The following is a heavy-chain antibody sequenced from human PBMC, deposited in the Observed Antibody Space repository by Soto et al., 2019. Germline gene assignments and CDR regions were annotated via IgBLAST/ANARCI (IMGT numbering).Heavy chain of an antibody. D-gene: IGHD2-8*01. J-gene: IGHJ3*02. CDR3: ARSRLISRRGPQGAFDI. V-gene: IGHV5-51*01. CDR2: IYPGDSDT. CDR1: GYSFTSYW. Sequence: PGESLKISCKGSGYSFTSYWIGWVRQMPGKGLEWMGIIYPGDSDTRYSPSFQGQVTISADKSISTAYLQWSSLKASDTAMYYCARSRLISRRGPQGAFDIWGQGTMVTVSS.